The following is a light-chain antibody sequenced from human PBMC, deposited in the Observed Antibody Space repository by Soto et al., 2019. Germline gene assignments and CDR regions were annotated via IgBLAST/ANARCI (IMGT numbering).Light chain of an antibody. Sequence: DIVMTQSPEFLAVSLGERATINCKSSQSVLDSAINKNHLAWYQQKPGQPPKLLFYWASTRESGVPDRFSGSGSGTDFTLTIGSLQAEDVAVYYCQQYYDIPYTFGQGTRREI. CDR3: QQYYDIPYT. CDR1: QSVLDSAINKNH. CDR2: WAS. V-gene: IGKV4-1*01. J-gene: IGKJ2*01.